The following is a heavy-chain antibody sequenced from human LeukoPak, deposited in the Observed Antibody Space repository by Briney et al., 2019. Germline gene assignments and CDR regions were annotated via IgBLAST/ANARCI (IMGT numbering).Heavy chain of an antibody. Sequence: SETLSLTCAVYGGSFSGYYWSWIRQPPGKGLEWIGEINHSGSTNYNPSLKSRVTISIDTSKNQFSLKLSSVTATDTAVYSCARSHNIAARPLDYWGQGALVTVSS. V-gene: IGHV4-34*01. CDR1: GGSFSGYY. CDR2: INHSGST. D-gene: IGHD6-6*01. CDR3: ARSHNIAARPLDY. J-gene: IGHJ4*02.